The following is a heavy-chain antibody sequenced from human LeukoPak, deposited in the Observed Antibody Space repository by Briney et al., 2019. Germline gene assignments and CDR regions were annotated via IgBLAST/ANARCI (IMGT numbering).Heavy chain of an antibody. Sequence: ASVTVSCTASGYTLTSYFIQWVRQAPGQGPEWMGIINTSGGSTSYAQKFQGRVTMTRDTSTSTVYMELSSLRSEDTAVYYCARDQDWNYAFDIWGQGTMVTVSS. V-gene: IGHV1-46*01. CDR3: ARDQDWNYAFDI. CDR1: GYTLTSYF. CDR2: INTSGGST. J-gene: IGHJ3*02. D-gene: IGHD1-7*01.